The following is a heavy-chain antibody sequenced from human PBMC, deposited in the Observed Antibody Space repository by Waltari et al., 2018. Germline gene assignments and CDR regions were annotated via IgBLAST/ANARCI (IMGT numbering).Heavy chain of an antibody. J-gene: IGHJ4*02. V-gene: IGHV1-18*01. CDR1: GYTFTSYG. Sequence: QVQLVQSGAEVKKPGASVKVSCKASGYTFTSYGISWVRQAPGQGLEWMGWISAYNGNTNYAQKLQGRVTMTTDTSTSTAYMELRSLRSDDTAVYYCARVLDIYDSSGYYEHYFDYWGQGTLVTVSS. CDR2: ISAYNGNT. D-gene: IGHD3-22*01. CDR3: ARVLDIYDSSGYYEHYFDY.